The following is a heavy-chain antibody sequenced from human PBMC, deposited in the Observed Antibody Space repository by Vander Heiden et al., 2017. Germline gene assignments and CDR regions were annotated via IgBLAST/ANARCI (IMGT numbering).Heavy chain of an antibody. J-gene: IGHJ3*02. Sequence: QVQLVQSGAEVKKPGASVKVSCKASGYTFTSHGISWVRQAPGQGLEWMGWISAYNGNTNYAQKLQGRVTMTTDTSTSTAYMELRSLRSDDTAVYYCARVLYYYDSSGYYYVDAFDIWGQGTMVTVSS. CDR3: ARVLYYYDSSGYYYVDAFDI. V-gene: IGHV1-18*01. CDR2: ISAYNGNT. CDR1: GYTFTSHG. D-gene: IGHD3-22*01.